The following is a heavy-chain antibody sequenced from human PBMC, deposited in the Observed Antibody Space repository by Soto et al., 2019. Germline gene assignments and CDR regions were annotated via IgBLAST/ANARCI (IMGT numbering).Heavy chain of an antibody. J-gene: IGHJ3*02. CDR2: IYWDDDK. CDR1: GFSLSTSGVG. Sequence: QITLKESGPTLVKPTQTLTLTCTFSGFSLSTSGVGVGWIRQPPGKALEWLALIYWDDDKRYSPSLKSRLTITKDTYNNQVVLTMTNMDPVDTATYYCAHRLSSSYAFDIWGQGTMVTVSS. V-gene: IGHV2-5*02. CDR3: AHRLSSSYAFDI. D-gene: IGHD6-6*01.